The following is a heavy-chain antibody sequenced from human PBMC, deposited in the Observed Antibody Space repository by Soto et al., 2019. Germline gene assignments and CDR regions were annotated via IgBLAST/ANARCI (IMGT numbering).Heavy chain of an antibody. V-gene: IGHV1-69*13. CDR1: GGTFSSYA. J-gene: IGHJ4*02. Sequence: SVKVSCKASGGTFSSYAISLVRQAPGQGLEWMGGIIPIFGTANYAQKFQGRVTITADESTSTAYMELSSLRSEDTAVYYCARGRYCSSTSCQVFDYWGQGTLVTVSS. CDR3: ARGRYCSSTSCQVFDY. CDR2: IIPIFGTA. D-gene: IGHD2-2*01.